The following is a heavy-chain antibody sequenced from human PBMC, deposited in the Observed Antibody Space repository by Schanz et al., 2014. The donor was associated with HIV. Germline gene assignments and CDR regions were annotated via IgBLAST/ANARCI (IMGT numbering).Heavy chain of an antibody. D-gene: IGHD1-1*01. CDR1: GFIFRTHG. V-gene: IGHV3-30*03. J-gene: IGHJ5*02. CDR3: ARDQGTTWISGGNWFAP. CDR2: ISYDGSNE. Sequence: QVQLVETGGGVVQPGRSLRLSCAASGFIFRTHGMHWVRQAPGKGLEWVAVISYDGSNEYYGDSVKGRFTISRDNSKNTLYLQMNSLRREDTAVYYCARDQGTTWISGGNWFAPWGQGTLVTVSS.